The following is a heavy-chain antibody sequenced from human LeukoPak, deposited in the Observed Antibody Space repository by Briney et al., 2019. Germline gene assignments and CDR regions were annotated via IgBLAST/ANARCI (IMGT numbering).Heavy chain of an antibody. CDR1: GGSITSHY. J-gene: IGHJ4*02. D-gene: IGHD1-14*01. Sequence: SETLSLTCSVSGGSITSHYWSWIRQPPGKGLEWIGYAFYSGNTNYNPSLKSRVTISVDTSKNQFSLKLSSMTAADTAVYFCARTPGNTLDYWGQGTLVTVSS. CDR3: ARTPGNTLDY. CDR2: AFYSGNT. V-gene: IGHV4-59*11.